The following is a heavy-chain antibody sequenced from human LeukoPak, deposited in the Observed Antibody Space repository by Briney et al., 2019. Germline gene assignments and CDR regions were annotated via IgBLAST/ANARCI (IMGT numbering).Heavy chain of an antibody. CDR3: ATIVN. D-gene: IGHD1-26*01. V-gene: IGHV3-7*03. Sequence: GGSLRLSCAASGFTFSSCWMSWVRQAPGKGLEWVANIKQDGSEKYYVDSVKGRFTISRDNAKNSLYLQMNSLRAEDTAVYYCATIVNWGQGTLVTVSS. CDR2: IKQDGSEK. J-gene: IGHJ4*02. CDR1: GFTFSSCW.